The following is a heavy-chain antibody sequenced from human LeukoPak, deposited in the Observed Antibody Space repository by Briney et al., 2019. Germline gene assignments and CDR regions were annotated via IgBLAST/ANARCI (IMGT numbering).Heavy chain of an antibody. CDR1: GFTFSTYA. D-gene: IGHD2-15*01. CDR3: AYQLLPN. CDR2: ITASGANT. V-gene: IGHV3-23*01. J-gene: IGHJ4*02. Sequence: GGSLRLSCGASGFTFSTYAMSWVRQAPEKGLEWVSAITASGANTYYADSVKGRFTISRDNSKNTLYLQMSRLRVEDTAVYYCAYQLLPNWGQGTPVTVSS.